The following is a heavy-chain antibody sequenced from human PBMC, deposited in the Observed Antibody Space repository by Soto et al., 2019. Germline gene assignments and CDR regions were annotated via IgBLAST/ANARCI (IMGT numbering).Heavy chain of an antibody. J-gene: IGHJ4*02. CDR1: GVSIKTDGYY. CDR3: ARGNTGYGNFDS. Sequence: TLSLTCTVSGVSIKTDGYYWSWIRQHPGKGLEWIGYIYYTGTTFFNPSLRSRFYMSVDTSKNQFSLRLSSVTVADTAVYYCARGNTGYGNFDSWGQGTLVTVSS. D-gene: IGHD5-12*01. V-gene: IGHV4-31*03. CDR2: IYYTGTT.